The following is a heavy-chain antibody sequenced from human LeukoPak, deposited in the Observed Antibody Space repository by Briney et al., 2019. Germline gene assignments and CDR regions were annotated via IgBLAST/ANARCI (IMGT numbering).Heavy chain of an antibody. CDR1: GYTFTGYY. CDR3: ARVSLGYCSSTSCYDLYYYGMDV. V-gene: IGHV1-2*02. Sequence: GASVKVSCKASGYTFTGYYMHWVRQAPGQGLEWMGWTNPNSGGTNYAQKFQGRVTMTRDTSISTAYMELSRLRSDDTAVYYCARVSLGYCSSTSCYDLYYYGMDVWGQGTTVTVSS. J-gene: IGHJ6*02. CDR2: TNPNSGGT. D-gene: IGHD2-2*01.